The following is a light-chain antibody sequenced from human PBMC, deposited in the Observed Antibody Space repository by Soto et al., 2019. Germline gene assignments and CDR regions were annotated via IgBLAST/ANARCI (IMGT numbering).Light chain of an antibody. V-gene: IGKV1-27*01. J-gene: IGKJ4*01. CDR3: QKYDGSPLT. Sequence: DIQMTQSPSSLSASVGDRVTITCRAGQDINIYLAWYKQKPGKVPKLLISAASTLQSGVPSRFSGSGSGTDFTLTISSLQPEDVATYYCQKYDGSPLTVGGGTKVEIK. CDR2: AAS. CDR1: QDINIY.